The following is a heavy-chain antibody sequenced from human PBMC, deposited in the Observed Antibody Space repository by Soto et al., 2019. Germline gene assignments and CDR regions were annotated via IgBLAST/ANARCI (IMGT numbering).Heavy chain of an antibody. CDR1: GGYFSGYD. J-gene: IGHJ4*02. D-gene: IGHD4-17*01. V-gene: IGHV4-59*01. CDR2: IYYSGST. CDR3: ARRYGTSFDY. Sequence: SETMSLTCTVYGGYFSGYDLSWIRQHPGKGLEWIGYIYYSGSTNYNPSLKSRVTISVDTSKNQFSLKLSSVTAADTAVYYCARRYGTSFDYWGQGTLVTVSS.